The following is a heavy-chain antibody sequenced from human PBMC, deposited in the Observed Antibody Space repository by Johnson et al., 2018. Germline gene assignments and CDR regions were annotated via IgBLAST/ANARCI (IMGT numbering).Heavy chain of an antibody. CDR1: GFTFSSYG. V-gene: IGHV3-30*03. Sequence: QVQLVQSGGGVVQPGKSXRLSCEASGFTFSSYGMPWVRKAPGKGLEWVAVISFDGSNKDYADSVKGRFTIASDNSKNTLYLQMNSLRVTDTAVYYCTREPGESVMASSPNYDYYYGMAVWGQGTTVTVSS. CDR3: TREPGESVMASSPNYDYYYGMAV. D-gene: IGHD5-24*01. CDR2: ISFDGSNK. J-gene: IGHJ6*02.